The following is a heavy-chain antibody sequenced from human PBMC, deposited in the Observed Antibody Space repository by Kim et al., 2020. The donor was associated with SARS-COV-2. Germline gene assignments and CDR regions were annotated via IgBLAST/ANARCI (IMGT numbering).Heavy chain of an antibody. V-gene: IGHV4-59*01. CDR2: T. J-gene: IGHJ4*02. Sequence: TNHNPPLKSRVTLSVETSKNQFPLKRSSVTAADTAVYYCARSKADYFDYWGQGTLVTVSS. CDR3: ARSKADYFDY. D-gene: IGHD4-4*01.